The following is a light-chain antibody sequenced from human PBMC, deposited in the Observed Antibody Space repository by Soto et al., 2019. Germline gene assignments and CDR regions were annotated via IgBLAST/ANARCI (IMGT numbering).Light chain of an antibody. J-gene: IGKJ5*01. Sequence: EIVLTQSPGTLSLSPGERATLSCRASQSVSSSYLAWFQQKPGQAPRLLIYGASSRATGIADRFSGSGSGSDFTLTISRLEPEDFAVYYCQQYGSSPITFGQGTRLEIK. V-gene: IGKV3-20*01. CDR2: GAS. CDR3: QQYGSSPIT. CDR1: QSVSSSY.